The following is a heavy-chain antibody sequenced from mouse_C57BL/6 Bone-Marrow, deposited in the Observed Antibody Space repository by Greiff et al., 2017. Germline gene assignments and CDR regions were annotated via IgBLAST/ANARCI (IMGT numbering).Heavy chain of an antibody. CDR2: IRNKANGYTT. D-gene: IGHD2-1*01. CDR1: GFTFTDYY. V-gene: IGHV7-3*01. Sequence: EVKLVESGGGLVQPGGSLSLSCAASGFTFTDYYMSWVRQPPGKALEWLGFIRNKANGYTTEYSASVKGRFTISRDNSQSILYLQMNALRAEDSATYYCARDGNYRGYYFDYWGQGTTLTVSS. CDR3: ARDGNYRGYYFDY. J-gene: IGHJ2*01.